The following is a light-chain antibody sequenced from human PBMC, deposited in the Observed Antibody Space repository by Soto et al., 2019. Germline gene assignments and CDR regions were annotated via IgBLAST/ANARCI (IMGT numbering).Light chain of an antibody. J-gene: IGLJ2*01. V-gene: IGLV7-46*01. CDR2: DTS. Sequence: QAVVTQEPSLTVSPGGTVTLTCGSSTGAVTSGHYPYWFQQKPGQAPRTLLYDTSNKHSWTPARFSGSLLGGKAALPLSGAQPEDEAEYYCLLSYSGALVFGGGTKVTVL. CDR1: TGAVTSGHY. CDR3: LLSYSGALV.